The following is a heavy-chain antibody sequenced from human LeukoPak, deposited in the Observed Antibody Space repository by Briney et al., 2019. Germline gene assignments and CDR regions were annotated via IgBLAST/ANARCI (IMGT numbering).Heavy chain of an antibody. V-gene: IGHV3-30*02. Sequence: GGSLRLSCAASGFSFSRYDIHWVRQAPGKGPEWVAFIRHDRSNKNYADSVKGRFTISRDNFMSTVYLQMNSLRAEDTAVYYCAKDRQTITIFGVVNTPRANFAYWRQGTLVTVSS. CDR1: GFSFSRYD. CDR3: AKDRQTITIFGVVNTPRANFAY. D-gene: IGHD3-3*01. J-gene: IGHJ4*02. CDR2: IRHDRSNK.